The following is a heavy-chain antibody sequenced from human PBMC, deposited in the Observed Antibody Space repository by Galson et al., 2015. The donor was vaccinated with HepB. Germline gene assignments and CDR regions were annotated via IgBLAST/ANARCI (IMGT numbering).Heavy chain of an antibody. D-gene: IGHD3-16*01. Sequence: SLRLSCAASGFTFSSYEMNWVRQAPGKGLEWVSYISSSGSTIYYADSVKGRFTISRDNAKNSLYLQMNSLRAEDTAVYYCARYDYVWGSYGGYYYYGMDVWGQGTTVTVSS. J-gene: IGHJ6*02. CDR1: GFTFSSYE. V-gene: IGHV3-48*03. CDR3: ARYDYVWGSYGGYYYYGMDV. CDR2: ISSSGSTI.